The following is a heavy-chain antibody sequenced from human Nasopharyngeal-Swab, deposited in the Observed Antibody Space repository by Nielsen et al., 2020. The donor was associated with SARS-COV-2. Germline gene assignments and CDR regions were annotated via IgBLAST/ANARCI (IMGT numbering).Heavy chain of an antibody. D-gene: IGHD1-26*01. J-gene: IGHJ4*02. CDR3: ARDGDYSGWELTDY. Sequence: GESLKISCATSGFTFSSYAMSWVRQAPGKGLEWVSGISSSSSYIYYADSVKGRFTISRDNAKNSLYLQMDSLRAEDTAVYYCARDGDYSGWELTDYWGQGTLVTVSS. CDR1: GFTFSSYA. CDR2: ISSSSSYI. V-gene: IGHV3-21*01.